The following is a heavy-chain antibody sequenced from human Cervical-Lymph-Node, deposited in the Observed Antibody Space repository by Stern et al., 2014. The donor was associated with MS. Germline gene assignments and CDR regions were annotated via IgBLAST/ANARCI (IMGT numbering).Heavy chain of an antibody. Sequence: EVQLVESGGGLGQPGGSLRLSCTASGFTFSTSAMSWVRQAPGKGLEWVSSISGSGSNSNNADSVKGRFTISRDNSKNTLYLQMDSLRAEDTAVYYCAKDRSRGITFGGIFVDWGQGALVTVSS. D-gene: IGHD3-16*02. V-gene: IGHV3-23*04. J-gene: IGHJ4*02. CDR3: AKDRSRGITFGGIFVD. CDR1: GFTFSTSA. CDR2: ISGSGSNS.